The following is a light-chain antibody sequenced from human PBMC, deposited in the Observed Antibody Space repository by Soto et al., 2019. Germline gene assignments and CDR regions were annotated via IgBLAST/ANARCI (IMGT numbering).Light chain of an antibody. V-gene: IGKV3-15*01. CDR3: QQYNNWPQT. CDR1: QTINNN. J-gene: IGKJ1*01. CDR2: GAS. Sequence: VMTQAPATLSVSPGERATLSCRSSQTINNNVAWHQLKDGQVPRLLIYGASTRATDIPARFSGSGSGTEFPLTISSLQSEDFEDYHCQQYNNWPQTFGQGTKVDIK.